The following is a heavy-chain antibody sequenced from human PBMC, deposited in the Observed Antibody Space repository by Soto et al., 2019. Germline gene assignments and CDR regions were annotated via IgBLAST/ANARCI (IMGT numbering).Heavy chain of an antibody. CDR3: ARVQITMVRGVIIRAHFDY. CDR2: INHSGST. V-gene: IGHV4-34*01. J-gene: IGHJ4*02. CDR1: GGSFSGYY. D-gene: IGHD3-10*01. Sequence: SETLSLTCAVHGGSFSGYYWSWIRQPPGKGLEWIGEINHSGSTNYNPSLKSRVTISVDTSKNQFSLKLSSVTAADTAVYYCARVQITMVRGVIIRAHFDYWGQGNLVTVSS.